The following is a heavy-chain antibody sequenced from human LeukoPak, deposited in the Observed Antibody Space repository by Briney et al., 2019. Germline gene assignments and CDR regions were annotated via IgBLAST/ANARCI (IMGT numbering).Heavy chain of an antibody. V-gene: IGHV4-39*01. CDR3: ARLHHQYDFWSGYYTLPPYFDY. J-gene: IGHJ4*02. D-gene: IGHD3-3*01. CDR2: IYYSGST. CDR1: GGSISSSSYY. Sequence: SETLSLTCTVSGGSISSSSYYWGWIRQPPGKGLEWIGGIYYSGSTYYNPSLKGRVTISVDTSKNQFSLKLSSVTAADTAVYYCARLHHQYDFWSGYYTLPPYFDYWGQGTLVTVSS.